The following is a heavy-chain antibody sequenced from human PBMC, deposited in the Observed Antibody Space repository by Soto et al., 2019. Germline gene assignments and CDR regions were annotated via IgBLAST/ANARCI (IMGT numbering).Heavy chain of an antibody. V-gene: IGHV4-34*01. J-gene: IGHJ4*02. Sequence: SETLSLTCAVYGGSFSGYYWSWIRQPPGKWPERIGEIKHIGITNYNPAIKRRVTISVDTSKNQFSLKLSSVTAADTAVYNCARWSRGIEARHPNYFDYWGQGTLVTVSS. CDR3: ARWSRGIEARHPNYFDY. D-gene: IGHD6-25*01. CDR2: IKHIGIT. CDR1: GGSFSGYY.